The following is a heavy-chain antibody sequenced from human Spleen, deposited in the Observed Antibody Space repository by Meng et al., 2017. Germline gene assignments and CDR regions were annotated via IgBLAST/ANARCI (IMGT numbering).Heavy chain of an antibody. V-gene: IGHV1-18*01. CDR1: GYTFTNYG. Sequence: QVQLVQSGGEVKKPGASVKVSCKASGYTFTNYGITWVRQAPGQGLEWMGWISAYNGYTNYIQKFQGRVTMTTDTSTSTAYMELRSLRSDDTAVYYCATSSDYTNADFDYWGQGTLVTVSS. J-gene: IGHJ4*02. CDR2: ISAYNGYT. D-gene: IGHD4-11*01. CDR3: ATSSDYTNADFDY.